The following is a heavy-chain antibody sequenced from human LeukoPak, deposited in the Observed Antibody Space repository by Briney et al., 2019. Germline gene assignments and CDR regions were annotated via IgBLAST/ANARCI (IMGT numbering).Heavy chain of an antibody. CDR2: IYYSGST. CDR1: GGSISSYY. V-gene: IGHV4-59*01. Sequence: PSETLSLTCTVSGGSISSYYWSWIRQPPGKGLEWIGDIYYSGSTNYNPSLKSRVTISVDTSKNQFSLKLSSVTAADMAVYYCARQINWNCVGYWFDPWGQGTLVTVSS. D-gene: IGHD1-7*01. CDR3: ARQINWNCVGYWFDP. J-gene: IGHJ5*02.